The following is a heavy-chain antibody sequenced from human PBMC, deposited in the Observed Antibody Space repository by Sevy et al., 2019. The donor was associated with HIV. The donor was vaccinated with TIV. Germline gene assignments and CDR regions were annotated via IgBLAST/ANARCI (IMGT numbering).Heavy chain of an antibody. J-gene: IGHJ4*02. CDR3: ARKYDSSGYFDY. Sequence: GGSLRLSCAASGFMFSNYAMNWVRQAPGKGLEWVAGISGTGGSGDKTNYADSVKGRFTISRDDSKNSLYLQLNSLRAEDTAIYYCARKYDSSGYFDYWGQGTLDTVSS. CDR1: GFMFSNYA. D-gene: IGHD3-22*01. CDR2: ISGTGGSGDKT. V-gene: IGHV3-23*01.